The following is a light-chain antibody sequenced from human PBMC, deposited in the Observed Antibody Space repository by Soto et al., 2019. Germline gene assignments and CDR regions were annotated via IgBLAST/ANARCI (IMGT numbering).Light chain of an antibody. J-gene: IGLJ3*02. Sequence: QSALTQPPSVSGAPGQRVTISCTGSTSSIGAGFDVHWYQQLPGTAPKLLIYGNNNRPSGVPDRFSGSKSGTSASLAITGLQADDEADYYCQSYDRSLNDWVFGGGTQLTVL. V-gene: IGLV1-40*01. CDR2: GNN. CDR1: TSSIGAGFD. CDR3: QSYDRSLNDWV.